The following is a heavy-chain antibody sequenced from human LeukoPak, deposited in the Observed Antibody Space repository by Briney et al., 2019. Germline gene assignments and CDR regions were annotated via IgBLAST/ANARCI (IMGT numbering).Heavy chain of an antibody. D-gene: IGHD2-15*01. CDR3: AKLSDKYCSGGSCYLDY. J-gene: IGHJ4*02. CDR2: IVNSGSRT. V-gene: IGHV3-23*01. Sequence: GGSLSLSCAASGFTFSSYSMNWVRQAAGKGLEWVSGIVNSGSRTYYADSVQGRLTISRDNSQNTLYLQMNSLRAEDTALYYCAKLSDKYCSGGSCYLDYWGQGALVTVSS. CDR1: GFTFSSYS.